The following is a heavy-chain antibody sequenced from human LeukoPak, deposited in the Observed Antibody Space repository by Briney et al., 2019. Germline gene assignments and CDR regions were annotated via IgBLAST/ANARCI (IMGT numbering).Heavy chain of an antibody. J-gene: IGHJ4*02. D-gene: IGHD1-26*01. Sequence: GASVKVSCKASGGTFSSYAISWVRQAPGQGLEWMGRIIPILGIANYAQKFQGRVTITADKSTSTAYMELSSLRSEDTAVCCCARPIVGATTWDLDYWGQGTLVTVSS. V-gene: IGHV1-69*04. CDR3: ARPIVGATTWDLDY. CDR2: IIPILGIA. CDR1: GGTFSSYA.